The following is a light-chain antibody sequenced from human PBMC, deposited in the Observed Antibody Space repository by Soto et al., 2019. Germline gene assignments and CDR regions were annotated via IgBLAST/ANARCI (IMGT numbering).Light chain of an antibody. Sequence: EIVITQSPATLSVSPGERVTLSCRASLGVGSTLAWYRQQPGQAPRLLIYDAYIRATGVPARFSGSGSGTEFTLTISSLQSEDFAVYYCQHYKTWPLAFGGGTKVDIK. CDR1: LGVGST. CDR2: DAY. V-gene: IGKV3-15*01. CDR3: QHYKTWPLA. J-gene: IGKJ4*01.